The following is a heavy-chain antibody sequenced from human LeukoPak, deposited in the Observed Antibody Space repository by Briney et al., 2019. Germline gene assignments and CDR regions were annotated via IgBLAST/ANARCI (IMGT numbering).Heavy chain of an antibody. D-gene: IGHD3-22*01. Sequence: SETLSLTCTVSGDSISSGDSYWSWIRQPAGKGLEWIGRISSSGSTNYNPSLKSRVTISVDTSKNQFSLKLSSVTAADTAVYFCARGPYSYDSSGAFDIWGQGTMVTVSS. V-gene: IGHV4-61*02. J-gene: IGHJ3*02. CDR3: ARGPYSYDSSGAFDI. CDR1: GDSISSGDSY. CDR2: ISSSGST.